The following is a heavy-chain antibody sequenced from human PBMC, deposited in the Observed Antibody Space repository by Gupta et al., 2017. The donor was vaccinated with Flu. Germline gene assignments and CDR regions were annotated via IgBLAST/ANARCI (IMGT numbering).Heavy chain of an antibody. Sequence: QVQLQESGPGLVKPSGTLSLTCAVSGGSINRDNWWIWVRQPPGKGLEWIGEMHHTGTTHYNPSLKSRVTISVDESKNQFSLELNSVTAADTAVYYCARIVGGSCHFDSWGQGTLVTVSS. D-gene: IGHD2-15*01. CDR3: ARIVGGSCHFDS. V-gene: IGHV4-4*02. CDR1: GGSINRDNW. CDR2: MHHTGTT. J-gene: IGHJ4*02.